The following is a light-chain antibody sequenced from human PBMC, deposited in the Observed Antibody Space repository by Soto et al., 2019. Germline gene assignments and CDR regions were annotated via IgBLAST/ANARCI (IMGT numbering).Light chain of an antibody. CDR3: QQYGSSSIT. V-gene: IGKV3-20*01. CDR2: GAS. CDR1: QSVSSSY. Sequence: EIVLTQSPGTLSLFPGERATISCRASQSVSSSYLAWFQQKPGQAPRLLIYGASSRATGIPDRFSGSGSGTDFTLTISRLEPEDFAVYYCQQYGSSSITFGQGTRLEIK. J-gene: IGKJ5*01.